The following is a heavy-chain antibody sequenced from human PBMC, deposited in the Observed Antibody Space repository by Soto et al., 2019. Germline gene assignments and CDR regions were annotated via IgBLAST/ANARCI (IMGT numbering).Heavy chain of an antibody. CDR3: AAVMGADDFWSGLLGWFDP. D-gene: IGHD3-3*01. V-gene: IGHV1-58*01. CDR1: GFTFTSSA. Sequence: GASVKVSCKASGFTFTSSAVQWVRQARGQRLEWIGWIVVGSGNTNYAQKFQERVTITRDMSTSTAYMELSSLRSEDTAVYYCAAVMGADDFWSGLLGWFDPWGQGTLVTVSS. CDR2: IVVGSGNT. J-gene: IGHJ5*02.